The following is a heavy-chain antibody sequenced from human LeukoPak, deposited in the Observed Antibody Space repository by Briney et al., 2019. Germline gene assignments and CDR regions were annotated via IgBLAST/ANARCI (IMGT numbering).Heavy chain of an antibody. CDR1: GGSINNYY. Sequence: TSEALSLTCTVSGGSINNYYWSWIRQPAGKGLEWIGRIYTSGSTNYNPSLKSRVTMSVDTSKNQFSLKVSSVTAADTAVYYCARAYSSSSPIVYWGQGTLVTVSS. D-gene: IGHD6-6*01. CDR3: ARAYSSSSPIVY. J-gene: IGHJ4*02. CDR2: IYTSGST. V-gene: IGHV4-4*07.